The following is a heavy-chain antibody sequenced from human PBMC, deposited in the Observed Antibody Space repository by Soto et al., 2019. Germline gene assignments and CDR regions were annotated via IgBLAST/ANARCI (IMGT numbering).Heavy chain of an antibody. CDR3: ARPLVYTYGTHFDY. Sequence: APGQRFEWMGLISPRGGATNYAQKFRGRVTMTRDTSTATVYLELNSLRSEDTAIYYCARPLVYTYGTHFDYWGQGSLGTVSS. CDR2: ISPRGGAT. D-gene: IGHD6-6*01. V-gene: IGHV1-46*01. J-gene: IGHJ4*02.